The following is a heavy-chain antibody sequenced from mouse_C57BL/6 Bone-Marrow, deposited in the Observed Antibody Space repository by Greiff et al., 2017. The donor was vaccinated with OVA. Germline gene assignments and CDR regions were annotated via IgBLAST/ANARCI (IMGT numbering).Heavy chain of an antibody. J-gene: IGHJ4*01. CDR2: IDPSDSYT. Sequence: QVQLKQSGAELVMPGASVKLSCKASGYTFTSYWMHWVKQRPGQGLEWIGEIDPSDSYTNYNQKFKGKSTLTVDKSSSTAYMQLSSLTSEDSAVYYCARNGSSLYYYAMDYWGQGTSVTVSS. CDR3: ARNGSSLYYYAMDY. CDR1: GYTFTSYW. D-gene: IGHD1-1*01. V-gene: IGHV1-69*01.